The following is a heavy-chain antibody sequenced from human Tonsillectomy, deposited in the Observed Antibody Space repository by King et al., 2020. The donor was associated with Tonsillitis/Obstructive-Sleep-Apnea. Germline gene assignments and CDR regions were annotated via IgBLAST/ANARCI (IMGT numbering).Heavy chain of an antibody. V-gene: IGHV4-39*01. Sequence: LQLQESGPGLVKPSETLSLTCTVSGGSISSSSYYWGWIRQPPGKGLEWIGSIYYSRSTYYNPSLKSRVTISVDTSKNQFSLKLSSVTAADTAVYYCARHVRYCSGGSCFMTGFDYWGQGTLVTVSS. CDR3: ARHVRYCSGGSCFMTGFDY. J-gene: IGHJ4*02. D-gene: IGHD2-15*01. CDR2: IYYSRST. CDR1: GGSISSSSYY.